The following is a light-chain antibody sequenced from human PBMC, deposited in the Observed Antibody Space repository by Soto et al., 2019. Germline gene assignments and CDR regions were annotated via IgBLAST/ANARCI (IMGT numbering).Light chain of an antibody. J-gene: IGKJ4*02. V-gene: IGKV3-15*01. CDR1: QSVSSN. CDR2: GAS. CDR3: QQYSNWPLT. Sequence: EIVMTQSPTTLSVSPGDGATLSCRASQSVSSNLAWYQQKPGQAPRLLILGASTRDPGIRARFSRSGSGTEFSLTISALHSEDFSIYYCQQYSNWPLTGGGEPKVGI.